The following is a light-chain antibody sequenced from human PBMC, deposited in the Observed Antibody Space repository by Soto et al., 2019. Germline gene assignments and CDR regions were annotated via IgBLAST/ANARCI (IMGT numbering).Light chain of an antibody. CDR3: QQYGSAPPKVT. Sequence: EIVLTQSPGTLSLSPGERVTLSCRASQTISSSYLAWYQQKPGQAPRLLIYGASSRATGMPDRFSGSGSGTDFILTISRLEAEDFAVYYCQQYGSAPPKVTFGGGTKVEIK. V-gene: IGKV3-20*01. CDR2: GAS. J-gene: IGKJ4*01. CDR1: QTISSSY.